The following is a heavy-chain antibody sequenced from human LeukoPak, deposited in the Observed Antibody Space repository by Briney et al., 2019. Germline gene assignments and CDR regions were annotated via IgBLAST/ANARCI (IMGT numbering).Heavy chain of an antibody. CDR1: GGSISSSSYY. D-gene: IGHD2-2*02. V-gene: IGHV4-39*01. Sequence: SETLSLTCTVSGGSISSSSYYWGWIRQPPGKGLEWIGIIYYSGSTYYNPSLKSRVTISVDTSKNQFSLKLSSVTAADTAVYYCARHPVDYCSSTSCYISWFDPWGQGTLVTVSS. CDR3: ARHPVDYCSSTSCYISWFDP. CDR2: IYYSGST. J-gene: IGHJ5*02.